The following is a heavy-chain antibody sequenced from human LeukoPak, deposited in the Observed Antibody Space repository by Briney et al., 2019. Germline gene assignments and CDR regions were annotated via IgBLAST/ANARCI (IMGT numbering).Heavy chain of an antibody. Sequence: ASVKVSCKASGYTFTSYGISWVRQAPGQGLEWMGWISAYNGNTNYAQKLQGRVTMTTDTSTSTAYMELRSLRSEDTAVYYCARVRCSGGSCYSHYYYMDVWGKGTTVTVSS. D-gene: IGHD2-15*01. J-gene: IGHJ6*03. CDR2: ISAYNGNT. CDR1: GYTFTSYG. V-gene: IGHV1-18*01. CDR3: ARVRCSGGSCYSHYYYMDV.